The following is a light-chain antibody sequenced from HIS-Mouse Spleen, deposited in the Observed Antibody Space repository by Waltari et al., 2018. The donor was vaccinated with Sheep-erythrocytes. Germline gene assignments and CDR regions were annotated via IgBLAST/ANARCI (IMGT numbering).Light chain of an antibody. J-gene: IGLJ3*02. CDR3: SSYAGSNNWV. Sequence: QSALTQPPSASGSPGQSVTISCTGTSSDVGGYNYVSWYQQHPGKAPKLMFYGVSKRPSGVPDLFSGSKSGNTASLTVSGLQAEDEADYYCSSYAGSNNWVFGGGTKLTVL. CDR2: GVS. V-gene: IGLV2-8*01. CDR1: SSDVGGYNY.